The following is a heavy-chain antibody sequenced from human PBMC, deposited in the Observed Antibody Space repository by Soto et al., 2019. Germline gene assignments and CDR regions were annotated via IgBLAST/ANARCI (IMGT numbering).Heavy chain of an antibody. CDR3: ARHPGYYDILTGYTTYYFDS. D-gene: IGHD3-9*01. J-gene: IGHJ4*02. Sequence: SETLSLTCTVSGGSIGTYYWSWIRQPLGKGLEWIGYIYYRGNTDYNPSLKSRVTISLDTPKNQFSLKLSSVTAADTAVYYCARHPGYYDILTGYTTYYFDSWGQGILVTVSS. V-gene: IGHV4-59*08. CDR1: GGSIGTYY. CDR2: IYYRGNT.